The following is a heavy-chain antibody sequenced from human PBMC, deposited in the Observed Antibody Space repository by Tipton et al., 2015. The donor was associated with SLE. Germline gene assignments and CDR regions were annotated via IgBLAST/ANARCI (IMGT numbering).Heavy chain of an antibody. Sequence: LRLSCTVSGGSVSSSSYYWGWIRQPPGKGLEWIGDIIDSGRTNYNPSLKSRVTISIDTSKSHFFLRLRSVTAADTAVYYCASPGTYGSGSFDPWGQGTLVVVSS. J-gene: IGHJ5*02. V-gene: IGHV4-39*02. D-gene: IGHD3-10*01. CDR2: IIDSGRT. CDR1: GGSVSSSSYY. CDR3: ASPGTYGSGSFDP.